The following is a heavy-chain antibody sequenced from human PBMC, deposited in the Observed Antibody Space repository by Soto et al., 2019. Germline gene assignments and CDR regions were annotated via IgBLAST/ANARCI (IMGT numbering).Heavy chain of an antibody. J-gene: IGHJ4*02. V-gene: IGHV4-28*01. CDR3: ARREIHGPIDY. D-gene: IGHD1-26*01. CDR2: IYYSGTT. Sequence: QVQLQESGPGLVKPSDTLSLTCAVSGYSISSSNWWGWIRQPPGKGLEWIGYIYYSGTTYYNPSLKSRVTMSVDTSKNQFSMKLTSVTTVDTAVYYCARREIHGPIDYWGQGTLVTVSS. CDR1: GYSISSSNW.